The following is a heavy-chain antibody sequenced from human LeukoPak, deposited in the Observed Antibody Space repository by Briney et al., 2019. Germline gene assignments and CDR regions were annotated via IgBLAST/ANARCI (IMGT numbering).Heavy chain of an antibody. D-gene: IGHD2-2*02. CDR2: INPNSGGT. CDR3: ARGYCSSTSCYTSNAFDI. J-gene: IGHJ3*02. CDR1: GYTFTGYY. V-gene: IGHV1-2*04. Sequence: ASVKVSCEASGYTFTGYYMHWVRQAPGQGLEWMGWINPNSGGTNYAQKFQGWVTMTRDTSISTAYMELSSLRSEDTAVYYCARGYCSSTSCYTSNAFDIWGQGTMVTVSS.